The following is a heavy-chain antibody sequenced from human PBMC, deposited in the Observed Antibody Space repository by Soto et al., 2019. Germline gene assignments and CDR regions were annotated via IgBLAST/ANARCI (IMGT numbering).Heavy chain of an antibody. V-gene: IGHV1-69*01. J-gene: IGHJ6*02. CDR1: GGTLSSYA. CDR2: IIPIFGTA. D-gene: IGHD6-6*01. CDR3: ASPSQGDSSIAARPPTYYYYYYGMDV. Sequence: SVKVSCKASGGTLSSYAISWVRQAPGQGLEWMGGIIPIFGTANYAQKFQGRVTITADESTSTAYMELSSLRSEDTAVYYCASPSQGDSSIAARPPTYYYYYYGMDVWGQGTTVTVSS.